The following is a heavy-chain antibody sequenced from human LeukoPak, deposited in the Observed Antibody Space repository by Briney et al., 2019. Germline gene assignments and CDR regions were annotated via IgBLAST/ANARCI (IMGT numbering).Heavy chain of an antibody. Sequence: SETLSLTCTVSGGSISSSSYYWGWIRQPPGKGLEWIGEINHSGSTNYNPSLKSRVTISVDKSKNQFSLKLSSVTAADTAVYYCARAGYSSSLDYWGQGTLVTVSS. CDR2: INHSGST. CDR1: GGSISSSSYY. D-gene: IGHD6-13*01. J-gene: IGHJ4*02. CDR3: ARAGYSSSLDY. V-gene: IGHV4-39*07.